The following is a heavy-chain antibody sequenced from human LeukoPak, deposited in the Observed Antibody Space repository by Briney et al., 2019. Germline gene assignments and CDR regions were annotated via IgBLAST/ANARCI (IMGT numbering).Heavy chain of an antibody. V-gene: IGHV3-30*18. CDR1: GFTFSSYG. CDR3: AKDTEYSYGYGMDV. CDR2: ISYDGSNE. D-gene: IGHD5-18*01. Sequence: GRSLRLSCAASGFTFSSYGMHWVRQAPGKGLEWVAVISYDGSNEYYVDSVKGRFTISRDNSKNALYLQMNSLRAEDTAVYYCAKDTEYSYGYGMDVWGQETTVTVSS. J-gene: IGHJ6*02.